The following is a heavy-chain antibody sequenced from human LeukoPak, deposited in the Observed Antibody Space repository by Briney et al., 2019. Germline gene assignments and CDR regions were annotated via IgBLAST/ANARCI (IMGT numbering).Heavy chain of an antibody. D-gene: IGHD2-15*01. CDR1: GYTFTSYD. CDR3: ARDRCSGGSCSLDP. J-gene: IGHJ5*02. CDR2: ISAYNGNT. V-gene: IGHV1-18*01. Sequence: ASVKVSCKASGYTFTSYDINWVRQAPGQGLEWMGWISAYNGNTNYAQKLQGRVTMTTDTSTSTAYMELRSLRSDDTAVYYCARDRCSGGSCSLDPWGQGTLVTVSS.